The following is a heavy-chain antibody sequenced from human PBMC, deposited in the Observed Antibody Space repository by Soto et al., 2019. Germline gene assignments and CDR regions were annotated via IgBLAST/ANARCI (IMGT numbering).Heavy chain of an antibody. V-gene: IGHV3-33*01. Sequence: PGGSLRLSCAASGFTFSSYGMHWVRQAPGKGLEWVAVIWYDGSNKYYADSVKGRFTISRDNSKNTLYLQMNSLRAEDTAVYYCARDPLYDLWSGYYTGPYFDYWGQGTLVTVS. CDR3: ARDPLYDLWSGYYTGPYFDY. D-gene: IGHD3-3*01. CDR1: GFTFSSYG. J-gene: IGHJ4*02. CDR2: IWYDGSNK.